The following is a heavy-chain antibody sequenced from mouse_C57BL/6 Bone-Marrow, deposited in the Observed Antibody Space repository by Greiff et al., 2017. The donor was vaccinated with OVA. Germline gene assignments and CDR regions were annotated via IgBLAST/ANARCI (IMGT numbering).Heavy chain of an antibody. J-gene: IGHJ1*03. CDR3: ARLYYSNYPTPWDFDV. CDR1: GFTFSSYG. CDR2: ISSGGSYT. D-gene: IGHD2-5*01. Sequence: EVKLVESGGDLVKPGGSLKLSCAASGFTFSSYGMSWVRQTPDKRLEWVATISSGGSYTYYPDSVKGRFTLSRDNAKNTLYLQMSSLKYEDTAMYYCARLYYSNYPTPWDFDVWGTGTTVTVSS. V-gene: IGHV5-6*01.